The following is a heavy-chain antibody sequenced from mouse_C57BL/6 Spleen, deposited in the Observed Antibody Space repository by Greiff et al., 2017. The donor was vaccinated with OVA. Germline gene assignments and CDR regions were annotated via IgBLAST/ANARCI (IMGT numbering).Heavy chain of an antibody. CDR3: ARGLRDYAMDY. J-gene: IGHJ4*01. Sequence: EVKLMESGGGLVKPGGSLKLSCAASGFTFSDYGMPWVRQAPEKGLEWVAYISSGSSTIYYADTVKGRFTISRDNAKNTLFLQMTSLRSEDTAMYYCARGLRDYAMDYWGQGTSVTVSS. V-gene: IGHV5-17*01. CDR1: GFTFSDYG. D-gene: IGHD3-1*01. CDR2: ISSGSSTI.